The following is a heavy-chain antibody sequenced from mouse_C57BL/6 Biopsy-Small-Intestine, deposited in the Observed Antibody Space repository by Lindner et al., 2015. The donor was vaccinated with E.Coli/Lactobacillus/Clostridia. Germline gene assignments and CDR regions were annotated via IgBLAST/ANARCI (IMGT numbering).Heavy chain of an antibody. Sequence: VQLQESGAELVRPGASVTLSCKVSGYKFTDHEMCWVKQTPVHGLEWIGAIDPATGGTAYNQKFKGKAILTADKSSSTAYMELRSLTSEDSAVYYCTRRRLGRDFFDYWGQGTTLTLSS. V-gene: IGHV1-15*01. D-gene: IGHD4-1*01. CDR2: IDPATGGT. CDR3: TRRRLGRDFFDY. CDR1: GYKFTDHE. J-gene: IGHJ2*01.